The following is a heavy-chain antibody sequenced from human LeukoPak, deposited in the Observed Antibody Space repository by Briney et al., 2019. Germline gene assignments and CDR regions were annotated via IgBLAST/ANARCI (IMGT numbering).Heavy chain of an antibody. CDR1: GGSISSYY. J-gene: IGHJ4*01. CDR3: ARHMGLGYTYFYPYFDY. D-gene: IGHD1-1*01. V-gene: IGHV4-59*08. Sequence: AETLSLTCTVSGGSISSYYWSWIRQPPGKGLEWIGYIYYSGSTNYNPSLKSRVTISVDTSKNQFSLKLSSVTAADTAVYYCARHMGLGYTYFYPYFDYWGQGTLVTVSS. CDR2: IYYSGST.